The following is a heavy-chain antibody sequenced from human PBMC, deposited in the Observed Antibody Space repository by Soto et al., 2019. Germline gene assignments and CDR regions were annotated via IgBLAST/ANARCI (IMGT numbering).Heavy chain of an antibody. CDR3: ARDPYYYDSSGYQANDAFDI. V-gene: IGHV1-18*04. CDR2: ISAYNGNT. Sequence: ASVKVSGKASGYTFTSYGISWVRQAPGQGLEWMGWISAYNGNTNYAQKLQGRVTMTTDTSTSTAYMELRSLRSDDTAVYYCARDPYYYDSSGYQANDAFDIWGQGTMVTVSS. J-gene: IGHJ3*02. D-gene: IGHD3-22*01. CDR1: GYTFTSYG.